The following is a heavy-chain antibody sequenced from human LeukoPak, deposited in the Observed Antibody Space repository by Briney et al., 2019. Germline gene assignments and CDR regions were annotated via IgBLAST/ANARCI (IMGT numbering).Heavy chain of an antibody. V-gene: IGHV4-39*07. CDR3: ARGGRRYCSGGSCPPGAPYYYYGMDV. D-gene: IGHD2-15*01. J-gene: IGHJ6*02. CDR1: GGSISSSSYY. Sequence: SETLSLTCTVSGGSISSSSYYWGWIRQPPGKGLEWIGSIYYSGSTYYNPSLKSRVTISVDTSKNQFSLKLSSVTAADTAVYYCARGGRRYCSGGSCPPGAPYYYYGMDVWGQGATVTVSS. CDR2: IYYSGST.